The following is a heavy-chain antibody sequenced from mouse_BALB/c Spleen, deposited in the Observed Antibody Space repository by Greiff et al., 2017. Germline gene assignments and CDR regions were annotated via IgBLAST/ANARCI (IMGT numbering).Heavy chain of an antibody. CDR3: VRRRYYAMDY. CDR1: GFTFNTYA. J-gene: IGHJ4*01. V-gene: IGHV10-1*02. CDR2: IRSKSNNYAT. Sequence: VMLVESGGGLVQPKGSLKLSCAASGFTFNTYAMNWVRQAPGKGLEWVARIRSKSNNYATYYADSVKDRFTISRDDSQSMLYLQMNNLKTEDTAMYYCVRRRYYAMDYWGQGTSVTVSS.